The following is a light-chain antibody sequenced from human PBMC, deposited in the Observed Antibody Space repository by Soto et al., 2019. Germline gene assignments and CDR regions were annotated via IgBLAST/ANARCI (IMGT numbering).Light chain of an antibody. J-gene: IGKJ2*01. Sequence: EIVMTQSPATLSLSPGERATLSCRASQSVSSDLAWYQHKPGQSPRLLISDASTRATGIPARFSGSGSGTEFPLTISSLQSEDFAVYYCQHYNKWPQTFGQGTRLEIK. CDR1: QSVSSD. V-gene: IGKV3-15*01. CDR3: QHYNKWPQT. CDR2: DAS.